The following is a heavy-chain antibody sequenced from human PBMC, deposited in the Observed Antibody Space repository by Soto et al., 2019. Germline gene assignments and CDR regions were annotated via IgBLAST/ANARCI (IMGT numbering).Heavy chain of an antibody. V-gene: IGHV3-33*01. CDR1: GFTFSSYG. CDR3: ARDRVRGVLDY. D-gene: IGHD3-10*01. J-gene: IGHJ4*02. Sequence: QVQLVESGGGVVQPGRSLRLSCAASGFTFSSYGMHWVRQAPGKGLEWVAVIWYDGSNKYYADSVKGRFTISRDNSKNTLYLQMNSLRAEDTAVYYCARDRVRGVLDYWGQGTLVTVSS. CDR2: IWYDGSNK.